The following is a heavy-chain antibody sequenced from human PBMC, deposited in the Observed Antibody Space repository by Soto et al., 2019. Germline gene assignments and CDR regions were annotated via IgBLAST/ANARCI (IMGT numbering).Heavy chain of an antibody. CDR2: IKSKTDGGTT. J-gene: IGHJ6*02. D-gene: IGHD3-10*01. CDR1: GFTFSNAG. V-gene: IGHV3-15*07. Sequence: PGGSLRLSCAASGFTFSNAGMNWVRQAPGKGLEWVGRIKSKTDGGTTDYAAPVKGRFTISRDDSKNTLYLQMNSLKTEDTAVYYCTTRVIGGPYYYYGMDVWGQGTTVTVSS. CDR3: TTRVIGGPYYYYGMDV.